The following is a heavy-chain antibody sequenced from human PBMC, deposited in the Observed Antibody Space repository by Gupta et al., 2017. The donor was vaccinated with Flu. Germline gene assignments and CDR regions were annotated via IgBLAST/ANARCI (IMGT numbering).Heavy chain of an antibody. J-gene: IGHJ4*02. Sequence: GKGLESMGLIYPGDSRTTYSPSFQDQVTISVDKSIDTAYLEWHSLQASDTGFYYCARPHYSTSWHRWEYWGQGTQVTVSS. D-gene: IGHD6-13*01. CDR2: IYPGDSRT. CDR3: ARPHYSTSWHRWEY. V-gene: IGHV5-51*01.